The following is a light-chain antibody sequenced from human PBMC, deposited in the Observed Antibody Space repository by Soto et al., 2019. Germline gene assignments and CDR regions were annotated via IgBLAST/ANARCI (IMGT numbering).Light chain of an antibody. Sequence: DIQLTHSPAFLSPSIVDSVTITCRPSQVISTSLAWYQQKAGRAPKLLIYGASTLASGVPSRFSGSGCGTEFTLTISSLQPDDSATYFCQRYNDKFGQGTKVDIK. CDR1: QVISTS. V-gene: IGKV1-9*01. CDR3: QRYNDK. J-gene: IGKJ1*01. CDR2: GAS.